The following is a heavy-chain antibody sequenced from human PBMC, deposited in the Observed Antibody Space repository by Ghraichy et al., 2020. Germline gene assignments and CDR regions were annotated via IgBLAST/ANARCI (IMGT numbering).Heavy chain of an antibody. Sequence: GESLRLSCAASGFTFSSYWMSWVRQAPGKGLEWVANIKQDGSEKYYVDSVKGRFTISRDNAKNSLYLQMNSLRAEDTAVYYCAREYQDYYDSSGQGYAFDIWGQGTMVTVSS. CDR2: IKQDGSEK. J-gene: IGHJ3*02. CDR1: GFTFSSYW. V-gene: IGHV3-7*03. CDR3: AREYQDYYDSSGQGYAFDI. D-gene: IGHD3-22*01.